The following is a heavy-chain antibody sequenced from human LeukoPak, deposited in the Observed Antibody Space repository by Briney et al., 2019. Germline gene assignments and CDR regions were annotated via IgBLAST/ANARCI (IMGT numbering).Heavy chain of an antibody. V-gene: IGHV4-59*08. CDR1: GDSLSSHY. D-gene: IGHD6-19*01. J-gene: IGHJ4*02. CDR3: ARNVGWYSHDS. CDR2: IYGSGST. Sequence: SETLSLTCTVSGDSLSSHYWSWIRQPPGKGLEWIGYIYGSGSTHYDPSLGSRVTISEDTSKNQFSLKLTSVTAADTAVYYCARNVGWYSHDSWGQGTLVTVSS.